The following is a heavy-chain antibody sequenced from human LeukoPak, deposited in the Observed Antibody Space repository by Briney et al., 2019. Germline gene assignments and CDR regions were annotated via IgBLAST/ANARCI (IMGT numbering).Heavy chain of an antibody. CDR2: ISHDGSNR. D-gene: IGHD3-10*01. J-gene: IGHJ4*02. Sequence: GGSLRLSCAASGFAFSSYVMHWVRQAPGKGLEWVADISHDGSNRYYADSVKGRFTISRDNSVNTLDLQMDSLGGEDTAMYYCVRDISGEKSFDYWGQGTLVTVSS. V-gene: IGHV3-30*04. CDR1: GFAFSSYV. CDR3: VRDISGEKSFDY.